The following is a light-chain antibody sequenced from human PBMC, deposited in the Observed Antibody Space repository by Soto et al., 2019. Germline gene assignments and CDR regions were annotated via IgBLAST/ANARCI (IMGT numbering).Light chain of an antibody. V-gene: IGKV1-39*01. J-gene: IGKJ1*01. Sequence: DIQMTHSPSSLSASVGVRVTITCRASQSISGFLSWDQQKAGKAPELLSYTASSLQSGVPSRFSGSGSWTDFTPTISSLQPEDFATYYCQQSYSTPRTFGQGIKVDIK. CDR3: QQSYSTPRT. CDR1: QSISGF. CDR2: TAS.